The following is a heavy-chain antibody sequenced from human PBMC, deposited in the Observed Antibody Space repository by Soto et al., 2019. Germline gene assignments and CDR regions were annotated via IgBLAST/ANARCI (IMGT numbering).Heavy chain of an antibody. V-gene: IGHV4-39*01. Sequence: SETLSLTCTVSGGSISSSNYYWGWVRQPPGKGLEWIGSIYYSGTTYYNPSLKSRITISVDTSQNQFSLKLSSVTAADTAVYYCSRQGYRPAQALHFWGQGPLVTGSS. D-gene: IGHD5-18*01. CDR3: SRQGYRPAQALHF. CDR1: GGSISSSNYY. CDR2: IYYSGTT. J-gene: IGHJ4*02.